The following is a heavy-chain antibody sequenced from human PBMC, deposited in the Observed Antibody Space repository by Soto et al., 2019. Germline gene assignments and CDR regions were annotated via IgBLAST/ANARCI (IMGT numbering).Heavy chain of an antibody. D-gene: IGHD6-19*01. Sequence: SVKVSCKASGFTFTSSAMQWVRQARGQRLEWIGWTVVGSGNTNYAQKFQERVTITRDMSTSTAYMELSSLRSEDTAVYYCAADLGYSSGWYFPGLDYWGQGTLVTVSS. CDR1: GFTFTSSA. J-gene: IGHJ4*02. CDR2: TVVGSGNT. CDR3: AADLGYSSGWYFPGLDY. V-gene: IGHV1-58*02.